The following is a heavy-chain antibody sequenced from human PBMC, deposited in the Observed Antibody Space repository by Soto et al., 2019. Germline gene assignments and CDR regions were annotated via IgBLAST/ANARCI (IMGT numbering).Heavy chain of an antibody. J-gene: IGHJ5*02. D-gene: IGHD6-13*01. V-gene: IGHV4-39*01. CDR1: GGSISSSSYY. CDR2: IYYSGST. CDR3: ARRILILGYSSSLVPGFDP. Sequence: QLQLQESGPGLVKPSETLSLTCTVSGGSISSSSYYWGWIRQPPGKGLEWIGSIYYSGSTYYNPSLKSRVTISVDTSKNQFSLKLSSVTAADTAVYYCARRILILGYSSSLVPGFDPWGQGTLVTVSS.